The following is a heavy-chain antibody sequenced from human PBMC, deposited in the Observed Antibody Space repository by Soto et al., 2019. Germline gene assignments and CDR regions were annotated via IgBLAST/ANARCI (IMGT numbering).Heavy chain of an antibody. CDR3: AGDYLRLNSLNGNYYSYGMDV. CDR1: GISFTTYA. V-gene: IGHV3-23*01. D-gene: IGHD4-17*01. CDR2: VAGNVSNR. J-gene: IGHJ6*02. Sequence: GGSLRLSCAASGISFTTYAMTWVRQAPGKGLEWVSTVAGNVSNRHYADFVKGRFTISRDNSKNTLSLQMNSLRAEDTAVYYCAGDYLRLNSLNGNYYSYGMDVWGQGTAVTVSS.